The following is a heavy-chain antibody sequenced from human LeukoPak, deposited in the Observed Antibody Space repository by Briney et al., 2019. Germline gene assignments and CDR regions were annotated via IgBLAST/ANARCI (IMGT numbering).Heavy chain of an antibody. CDR2: LGRSGEYT. V-gene: IGHV3-23*01. D-gene: IGHD2-2*01. J-gene: IGHJ6*02. CDR3: VNDRPCDTCMPMDA. CDR1: GFRFTGYS. Sequence: GGSLRLSCAASGFRFTGYSMSWVRQAPGKGLEWVAGLGRSGEYTYYADSVKGRFTISRDNSKGTVSLQMNSLRAEDSAIYYCVNDRPCDTCMPMDAWGQGTTVTVSS.